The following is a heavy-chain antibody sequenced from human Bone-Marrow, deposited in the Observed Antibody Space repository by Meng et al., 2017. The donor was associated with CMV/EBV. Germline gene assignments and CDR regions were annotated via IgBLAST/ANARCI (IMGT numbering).Heavy chain of an antibody. CDR2: ITSSSGTI. V-gene: IGHV3-48*04. J-gene: IGHJ5*02. CDR1: GFTFSSYS. Sequence: GGSLRLSCAASGFTFSSYSMNWVRQAPGKGLEWVSSITSSSGTIYYADSVKGRFTIFRDNAKNPLHLQMNSLRADDTAVYYCARDLQLSTWGQGTLVTVSS. CDR3: ARDLQLST. D-gene: IGHD5-18*01.